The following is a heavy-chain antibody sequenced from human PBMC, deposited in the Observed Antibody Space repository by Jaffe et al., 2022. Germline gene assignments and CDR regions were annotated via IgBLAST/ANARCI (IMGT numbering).Heavy chain of an antibody. CDR1: GGSISSGSYY. V-gene: IGHV4-61*02. CDR2: IYTSGST. D-gene: IGHD4-17*01. CDR3: ASSGDDYGDYGYLYYYYYMDV. J-gene: IGHJ6*03. Sequence: QVQLQESGPGLVKPSQTLSLTCTVSGGSISSGSYYWSWIRQPAGKGLEWIGRIYTSGSTNYNPSLKSRVTISVDTSKNQFSLKLSSVTAADTAVYYCASSGDDYGDYGYLYYYYYMDVWGKGTTVTVSS.